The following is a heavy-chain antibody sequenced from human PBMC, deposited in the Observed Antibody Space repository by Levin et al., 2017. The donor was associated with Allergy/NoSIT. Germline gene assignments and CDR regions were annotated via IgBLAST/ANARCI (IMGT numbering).Heavy chain of an antibody. D-gene: IGHD3-22*01. CDR1: GFTFSNYA. J-gene: IGHJ4*02. CDR2: ISPNGGDT. Sequence: GGSLRLSCAASGFTFSNYAMSWVRQAPGKGLEWISAISPNGGDTFYSEAVRGRLTISRDNSNVYLQMSSLSADDTAVYDCAQDRYDSSGYYLSVIDSWGQGTMVTVSS. V-gene: IGHV3-23*01. CDR3: AQDRYDSSGYYLSVIDS.